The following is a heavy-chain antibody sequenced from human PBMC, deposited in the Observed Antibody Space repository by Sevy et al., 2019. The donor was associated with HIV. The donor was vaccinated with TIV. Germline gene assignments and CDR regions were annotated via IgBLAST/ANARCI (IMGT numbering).Heavy chain of an antibody. Sequence: ASVKVSCKASGYTLTGYYMHWVRQAPRQGLEWIGRINPNSGGTNYAQKFRGRVTMTRDTSISTAYMELSRLRSDDTAVYYCARDREVTSYYYYSMDVWGQGSTVTVSS. CDR2: INPNSGGT. D-gene: IGHD4-17*01. V-gene: IGHV1-2*06. CDR1: GYTLTGYY. J-gene: IGHJ6*02. CDR3: ARDREVTSYYYYSMDV.